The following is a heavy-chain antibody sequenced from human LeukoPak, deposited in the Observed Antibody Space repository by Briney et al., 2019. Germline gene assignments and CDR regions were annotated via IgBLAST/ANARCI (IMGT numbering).Heavy chain of an antibody. D-gene: IGHD2-15*01. V-gene: IGHV3-30-3*01. Sequence: GGSLRLSCAASGFTFSSYAMHWVRQAPGKGVEWVAVISYDGSNKYYADSVKGRFTISRDNSKNTLYLQMNSLRAEDTAVYYCARDQDCSGGSCYIDYWGQGTLVTVSS. J-gene: IGHJ4*02. CDR3: ARDQDCSGGSCYIDY. CDR1: GFTFSSYA. CDR2: ISYDGSNK.